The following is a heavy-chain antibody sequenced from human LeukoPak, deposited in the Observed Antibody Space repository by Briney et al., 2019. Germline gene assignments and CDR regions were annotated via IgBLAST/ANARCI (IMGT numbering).Heavy chain of an antibody. Sequence: GALRLSCAASGFTFSSYGMHWVRQAPGKGLEWVAVISYDGSNKYYADSVKGRFTISRDNSKNTLYLQMNSLRAEDTSVYYCAKDFDMDILTGYYTYYYGMDVWGQGTTVTVSS. V-gene: IGHV3-30*18. D-gene: IGHD3-9*01. CDR1: GFTFSSYG. CDR3: AKDFDMDILTGYYTYYYGMDV. J-gene: IGHJ6*02. CDR2: ISYDGSNK.